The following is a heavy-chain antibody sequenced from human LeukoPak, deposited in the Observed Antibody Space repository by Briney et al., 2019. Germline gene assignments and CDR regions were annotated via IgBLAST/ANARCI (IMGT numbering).Heavy chain of an antibody. D-gene: IGHD6-13*01. CDR3: ARSWFRAFDY. CDR1: GGSISSGGYS. V-gene: IGHV4-30-2*01. Sequence: SETLSLTCAVSGGSISSGGYSWSWIRQPPGKGLEWIGYIYHSGSTYYNPSLKSRVTISVDRSKNQFSLKLSSVTAADTAVYYCARSWFRAFDYWGQGTLVTVSS. CDR2: IYHSGST. J-gene: IGHJ4*02.